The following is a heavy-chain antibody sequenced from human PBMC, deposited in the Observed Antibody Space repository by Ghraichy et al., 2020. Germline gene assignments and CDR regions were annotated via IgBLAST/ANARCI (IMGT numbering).Heavy chain of an antibody. CDR1: GFTFSSYW. V-gene: IGHV3-7*04. Sequence: GGSLRLSCAASGFTFSSYWMSWVRQAPGKGLEWVANIKQDGSEKYYVDSVKGRFTISRDNAKNSLYLQMNSLRAEDTAVYYCARGSDHIGSYYYYMDVWGKGTTVTVSS. J-gene: IGHJ6*03. CDR3: ARGSDHIGSYYYYMDV. CDR2: IKQDGSEK. D-gene: IGHD1-26*01.